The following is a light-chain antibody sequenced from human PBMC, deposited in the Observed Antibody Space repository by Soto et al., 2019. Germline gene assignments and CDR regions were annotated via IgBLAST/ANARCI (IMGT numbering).Light chain of an antibody. V-gene: IGKV3-20*01. CDR3: QQYGSSPPGT. J-gene: IGKJ1*01. CDR1: QSVSSSY. Sequence: EIVLTQSPGTLSLSPGERATLSCRASQSVSSSYLAWYQQKPGQAPRLLIYGASSRATGIPDRFSGSGSGTDFTLTISRLEPEDFAVSYCQQYGSSPPGTFGQGTKV. CDR2: GAS.